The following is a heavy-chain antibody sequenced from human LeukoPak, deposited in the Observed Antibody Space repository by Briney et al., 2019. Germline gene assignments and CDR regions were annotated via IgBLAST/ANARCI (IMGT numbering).Heavy chain of an antibody. V-gene: IGHV4-4*07. CDR2: IYTSGST. Sequence: ASETLSLTCTVSGDSISSFHWSWIRQPAGKGLEWIGRIYTSGSTNYNPSLKSRVTMSVDTSKNQFSLKLSSMTAADTAVYYCASEAYYYDSSGYYKYWGQGTLVTVSS. J-gene: IGHJ4*02. D-gene: IGHD3-22*01. CDR1: GDSISSFH. CDR3: ASEAYYYDSSGYYKY.